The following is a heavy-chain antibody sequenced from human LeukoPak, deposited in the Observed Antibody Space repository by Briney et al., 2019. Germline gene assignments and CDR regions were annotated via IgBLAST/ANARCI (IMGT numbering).Heavy chain of an antibody. V-gene: IGHV4-59*01. CDR3: ARVVAGAVDY. CDR1: GGSISSYY. D-gene: IGHD6-19*01. Sequence: SETLSLTCTVSGGSISSYYWSWIRKPPGKGLEWIGYIYYSGSTNYNPSLKSRVTISVDTSKNQFSLKLSSVTAADTAVYYCARVVAGAVDYWGQGTLVTVSS. CDR2: IYYSGST. J-gene: IGHJ4*02.